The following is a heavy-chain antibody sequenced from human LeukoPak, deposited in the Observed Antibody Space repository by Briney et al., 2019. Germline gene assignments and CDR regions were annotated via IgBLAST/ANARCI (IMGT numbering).Heavy chain of an antibody. D-gene: IGHD2-21*02. CDR3: AKGGDCGGDCYSHGPDY. CDR2: ISGSGAGT. CDR1: GFTFSTPG. Sequence: GGSLRLSCAASGFTFSTPGMTWVRQAPGKGLEWVSGISGSGAGTYYADSVKGRFTISRDNPKNTLHLQMNSLRAEDTAVYYCAKGGDCGGDCYSHGPDYWGQGTLVTVSS. V-gene: IGHV3-23*01. J-gene: IGHJ4*02.